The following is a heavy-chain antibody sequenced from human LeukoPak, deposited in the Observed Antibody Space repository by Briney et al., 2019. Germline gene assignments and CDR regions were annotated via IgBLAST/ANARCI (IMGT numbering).Heavy chain of an antibody. V-gene: IGHV3-23*01. D-gene: IGHD6-19*01. CDR3: ARLYSSGFYYYYYYMDV. J-gene: IGHJ6*03. CDR1: GFTFSSYA. CDR2: ISGSGGST. Sequence: PGGSLRLSCAASGFTFSSYAMSWVRQAPGKGLEWVSAISGSGGSTYYADSVKGRFTISRDNSKNTLYLQMNSLRAEDTAVYYCARLYSSGFYYYYYYMDVWGKGTTVTVSS.